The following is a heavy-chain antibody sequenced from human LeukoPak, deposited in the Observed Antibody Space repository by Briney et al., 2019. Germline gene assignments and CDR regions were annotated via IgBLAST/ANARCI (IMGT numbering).Heavy chain of an antibody. D-gene: IGHD1-26*01. CDR2: INEDGSEK. CDR1: GFTFSTYW. CDR3: ARAKVVGASRFEY. Sequence: WGSLRLSCAGSGFTFSTYWMSGVRQVPGKGLEWMANINEDGSEKNYVDSVKGRFTISRDNAKNLVYLQLNSLRVEDTAVYYCARAKVVGASRFEYWGQGTQVTVSS. J-gene: IGHJ4*02. V-gene: IGHV3-7*01.